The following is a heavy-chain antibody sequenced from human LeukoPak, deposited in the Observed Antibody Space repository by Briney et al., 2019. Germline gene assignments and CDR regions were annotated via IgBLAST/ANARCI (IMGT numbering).Heavy chain of an antibody. V-gene: IGHV3-23*01. CDR2: ISGSGGST. D-gene: IGHD2-2*01. CDR1: GFTFSSYG. CDR3: AKDGLVVPAVLYYYYMDV. Sequence: GGTLRLSCAASGFTFSSYGMSWVRQAPWKGLEWVSAISGSGGSTYYADSVKGRFTISRDNSKNTLYLQMDSLRAEDTAVYYCAKDGLVVPAVLYYYYMDVWGKGTTVTISS. J-gene: IGHJ6*03.